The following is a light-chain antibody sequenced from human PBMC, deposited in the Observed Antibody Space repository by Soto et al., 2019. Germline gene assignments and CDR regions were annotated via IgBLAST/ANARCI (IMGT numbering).Light chain of an antibody. CDR2: AAS. Sequence: DIQMIQSPSSLSASVGDRVTITCRASQSINNFLIWYQQKSGQAPKLLIYAASSLQRGVPSRFSGSGSGTDFTLTISSLQPEDFATYYCQQSYGNPTFGQGTKVDNK. J-gene: IGKJ1*01. CDR3: QQSYGNPT. V-gene: IGKV1-39*01. CDR1: QSINNF.